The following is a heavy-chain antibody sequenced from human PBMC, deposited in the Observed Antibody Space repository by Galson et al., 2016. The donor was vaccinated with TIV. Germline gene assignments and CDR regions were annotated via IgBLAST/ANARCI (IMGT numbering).Heavy chain of an antibody. V-gene: IGHV3-11*01. D-gene: IGHD3-3*01. CDR1: GFTFRDYY. CDR3: ARFWSGYFDY. J-gene: IGHJ4*02. CDR2: ILTGGTIM. Sequence: SLRLSCAASGFTFRDYYMSWIRQAPGKGLEWISNILTGGTIMYYAGSVKGRFTISRDNAKNSLYLQMNSLRAEDTAVHYCARFWSGYFDYWGQGILVTVSS.